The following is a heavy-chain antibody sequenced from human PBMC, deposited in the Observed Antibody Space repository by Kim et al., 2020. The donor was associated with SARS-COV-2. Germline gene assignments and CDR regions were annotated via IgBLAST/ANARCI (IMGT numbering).Heavy chain of an antibody. CDR3: ARPGGGIAVAGTVGGYFDY. V-gene: IGHV3-30*04. Sequence: GGSLRLSCAASGFTFSSYAMHWVRQAPGKGLEWVAVISYDGSNKYYADSVKGRFTISRDNSKNTLYLQMNSLRAEDTAVYYCARPGGGIAVAGTVGGYFDYWGQGTLVTVSS. D-gene: IGHD6-19*01. J-gene: IGHJ4*02. CDR1: GFTFSSYA. CDR2: ISYDGSNK.